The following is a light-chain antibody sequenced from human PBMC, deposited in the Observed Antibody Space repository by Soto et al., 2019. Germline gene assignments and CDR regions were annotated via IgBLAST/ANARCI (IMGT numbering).Light chain of an antibody. J-gene: IGKJ2*01. CDR3: QQSYSTPYT. Sequence: DIQMTQSPSSLSASVGDRVTITCRASQTISSYLNWYQQKPGKAPKFLMYAASSLQSGVPSRFSGSASGTDFTLTISSLQTEDFATYYCQQSYSTPYTFGQGTKLEIK. CDR2: AAS. V-gene: IGKV1-39*01. CDR1: QTISSY.